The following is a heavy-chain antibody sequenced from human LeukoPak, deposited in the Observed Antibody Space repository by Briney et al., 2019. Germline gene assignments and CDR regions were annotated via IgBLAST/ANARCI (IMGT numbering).Heavy chain of an antibody. CDR3: ARAVVPAARPFDY. J-gene: IGHJ4*02. CDR2: IYYTGST. D-gene: IGHD2-2*01. CDR1: SGSIKYYY. V-gene: IGHV4-59*01. Sequence: SETLSLTCTVSSGSIKYYYWSWIRQPPGKGLEWIGYIYYTGSTTSNPSLKSRVTISVDTSKNQFSLKLSSVTAADTAAYYCARAVVPAARPFDYWGQGTLVTVSS.